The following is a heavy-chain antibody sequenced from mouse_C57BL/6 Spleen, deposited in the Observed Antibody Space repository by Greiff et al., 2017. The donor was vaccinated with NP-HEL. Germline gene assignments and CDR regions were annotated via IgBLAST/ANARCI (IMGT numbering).Heavy chain of an antibody. CDR3: ARNMGDDDEAWFAY. CDR2: IWTGGGT. D-gene: IGHD2-4*01. Sequence: QVHVKQSGPGLVAPSQSLSITCTASGFSLTSYAISWVRQPPGKGLEWLGVIWTGGGTNYYSALKSRQSTRKDNSKSQVFLKKNSLQTDDTARYYCARNMGDDDEAWFAYWGQGTLVTVSA. CDR1: GFSLTSYA. J-gene: IGHJ3*01. V-gene: IGHV2-9-1*01.